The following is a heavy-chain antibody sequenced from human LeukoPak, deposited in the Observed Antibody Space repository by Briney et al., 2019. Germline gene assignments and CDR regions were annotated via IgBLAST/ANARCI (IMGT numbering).Heavy chain of an antibody. CDR2: MNIDGSEK. D-gene: IGHD1-26*01. V-gene: IGHV3-7*01. CDR1: GFTFSSYW. J-gene: IGHJ4*02. Sequence: GGSLRLSCAASGFTFSSYWMGWVRQAPGKRLKWVANMNIDGSEKYYADSEKGRFTISRDNARNSVYLQMNSLRVEDTAVYYCARDPVEWELLLDYWGQGTLVTVSS. CDR3: ARDPVEWELLLDY.